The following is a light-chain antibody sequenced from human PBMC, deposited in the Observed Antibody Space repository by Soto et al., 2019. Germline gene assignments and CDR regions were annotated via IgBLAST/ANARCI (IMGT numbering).Light chain of an antibody. CDR3: QQYNNWPRAT. V-gene: IGKV3-15*01. J-gene: IGKJ4*01. CDR1: QSISSN. Sequence: ETVMTQSPATLSVSPGERATLSCRASQSISSNLAWYRQKPGQAPRLLMFRTSTRATGVPARFSGSGSGTEFNITISSLQSEDFAVYYCQQYNNWPRATFGGGTKVEIK. CDR2: RTS.